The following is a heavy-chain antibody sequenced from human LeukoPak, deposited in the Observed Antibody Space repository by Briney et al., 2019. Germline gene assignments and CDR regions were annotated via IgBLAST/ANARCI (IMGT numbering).Heavy chain of an antibody. D-gene: IGHD3-22*01. CDR1: GFTFSSYA. Sequence: GGSLRLSCAASGFTFSSYAMHWVRQAPGKGLEWVAVISYDGSNKYYADSVKGRFTISRDNSKNTLYLQMNSLRAEDTAVYYCARELAHDSSGLDYWGQGTLVTVSA. CDR3: ARELAHDSSGLDY. CDR2: ISYDGSNK. V-gene: IGHV3-30-3*01. J-gene: IGHJ4*02.